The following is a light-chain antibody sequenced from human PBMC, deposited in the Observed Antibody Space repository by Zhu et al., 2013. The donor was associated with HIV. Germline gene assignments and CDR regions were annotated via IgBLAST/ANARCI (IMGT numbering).Light chain of an antibody. J-gene: IGKJ3*01. V-gene: IGKV1-39*01. Sequence: DIQMTQSPSSLSASVGERVTITCRASQSISSYLHWYRQKPGKAPKLLIYAASSLQSGVPSRFSGSGSGTDFTLTISSLQPEDFATYYCQQSYTYPPTFGPGTKVDIK. CDR3: QQSYTYPPT. CDR1: QSISSY. CDR2: AAS.